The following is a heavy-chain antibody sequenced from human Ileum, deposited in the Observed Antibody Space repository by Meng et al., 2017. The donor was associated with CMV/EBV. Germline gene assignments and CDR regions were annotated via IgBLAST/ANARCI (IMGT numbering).Heavy chain of an antibody. Sequence: QLQLQESGSGRVKPSQTLSLTCAVSGGSISGGGYSWTWIRQPPGKGLEWIGYMWHTGATYYNPSLKSRVTISVDRSKNQFSLNLNSVTAADTAVYYCARGSGYTYGYDYWGQGTLVTVSS. CDR2: MWHTGAT. CDR1: GGSISGGGYS. CDR3: ARGSGYTYGYDY. V-gene: IGHV4-30-2*01. D-gene: IGHD5-18*01. J-gene: IGHJ4*02.